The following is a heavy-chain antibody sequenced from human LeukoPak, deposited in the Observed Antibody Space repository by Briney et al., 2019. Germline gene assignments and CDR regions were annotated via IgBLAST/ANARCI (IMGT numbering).Heavy chain of an antibody. CDR2: INVGNGNT. CDR3: AMYYYDSTGYLGLDF. CDR1: GYTFTNYT. D-gene: IGHD3-22*01. V-gene: IGHV1-3*01. J-gene: IGHJ4*02. Sequence: GASVKVSCKASGYTFTNYTMHWVRQAPGQRLGWMGWINVGNGNTKYSQKFQGRVTIARDTSASTAYMELSSLRSEDTAVYYCAMYYYDSTGYLGLDFWGQGTLVTVSS.